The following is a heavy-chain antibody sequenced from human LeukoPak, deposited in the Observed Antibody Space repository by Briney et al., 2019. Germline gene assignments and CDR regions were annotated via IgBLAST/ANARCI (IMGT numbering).Heavy chain of an antibody. J-gene: IGHJ5*02. CDR1: GYTFTGYY. CDR3: ARDKGYCSSTSCYLSLDP. Sequence: GASVKVSCKASGYTFTGYYMHWVRQAPGQGLEWMGWISPNSGGTNYAQKFQGRVTMTRDTSISTAYMELSRLRSDDTAVYYCARDKGYCSSTSCYLSLDPWGQGTLVTVSS. CDR2: ISPNSGGT. D-gene: IGHD2-2*01. V-gene: IGHV1-2*02.